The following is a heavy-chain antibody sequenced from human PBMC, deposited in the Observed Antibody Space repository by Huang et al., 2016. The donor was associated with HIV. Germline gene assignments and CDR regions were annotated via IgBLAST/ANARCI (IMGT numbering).Heavy chain of an antibody. CDR2: IIPIVGTP. V-gene: IGHV1-69*01. CDR1: GGTFSNYV. D-gene: IGHD5-12*01. Sequence: VQSQVQLVQSGAAVKVSCKTSGGTFSNYVISWVRQAPGQGLEWMGGIIPIVGTPNYKHKFQGRVTFTADESTSTAYMDLGSLTSDDTAVYYCATAEGVYSGYVAFDIWGQGTTVIVSS. J-gene: IGHJ3*02. CDR3: ATAEGVYSGYVAFDI.